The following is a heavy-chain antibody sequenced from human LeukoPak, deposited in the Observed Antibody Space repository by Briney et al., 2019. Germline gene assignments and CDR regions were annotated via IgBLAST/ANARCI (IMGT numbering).Heavy chain of an antibody. J-gene: IGHJ4*02. Sequence: GESLKISCKGSGYSFTSYWIGWVRQMPGKGLEWMGIIYPGDSDTRYSPSFQGQVTISADKSISTAYLQWSSLKASDTAMYYCARQGPLSGWWGYFDYWGQGTLVTVSS. D-gene: IGHD6-19*01. CDR3: ARQGPLSGWWGYFDY. V-gene: IGHV5-51*01. CDR1: GYSFTSYW. CDR2: IYPGDSDT.